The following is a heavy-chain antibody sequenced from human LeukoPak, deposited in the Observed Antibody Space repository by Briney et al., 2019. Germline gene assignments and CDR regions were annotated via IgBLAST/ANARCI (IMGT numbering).Heavy chain of an antibody. CDR3: ARSSAYYNEADI. V-gene: IGHV1-46*01. J-gene: IGHJ3*02. CDR2: INPSGGST. Sequence: ASVKVSCKTSGYSFTRYYIHCVRQAPGQGLEWIVVINPSGGSTTYAQKFQGRLTMASDTSTSTVYMELSRLRSEDTAMYYCARSSAYYNEADIWGQGTMVTVSS. CDR1: GYSFTRYY. D-gene: IGHD1-26*01.